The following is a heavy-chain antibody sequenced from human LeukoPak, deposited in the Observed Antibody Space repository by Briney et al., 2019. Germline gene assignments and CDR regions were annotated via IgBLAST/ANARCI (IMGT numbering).Heavy chain of an antibody. Sequence: SETLSLTCTVSGGPIRSYYWSWIRQPPGKGLEWIGYIYYSGSTNYNPSLKSRVTISVDTSKNQFSLKLSSVTAADTDVYYCARGPLYYFDYWGQGTLVTVSS. CDR2: IYYSGST. V-gene: IGHV4-59*01. CDR3: ARGPLYYFDY. J-gene: IGHJ4*02. CDR1: GGPIRSYY.